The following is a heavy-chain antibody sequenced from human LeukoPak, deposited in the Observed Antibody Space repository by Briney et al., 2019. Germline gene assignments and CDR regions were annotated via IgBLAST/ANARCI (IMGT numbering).Heavy chain of an antibody. J-gene: IGHJ6*02. CDR1: GFTFSNYG. V-gene: IGHV3-30*18. D-gene: IGHD4-11*01. CDR2: ISNDGSNK. CDR3: AKDRGFLQLYGMDV. Sequence: PGRSLRLSCAASGFTFSNYGMHWVRQAPGKGLEWVAVISNDGSNKYYADSVKGRFTISRDNSKTTLYLQMNSLRAEDTAVYYCAKDRGFLQLYGMDVWGQGTTVTVSS.